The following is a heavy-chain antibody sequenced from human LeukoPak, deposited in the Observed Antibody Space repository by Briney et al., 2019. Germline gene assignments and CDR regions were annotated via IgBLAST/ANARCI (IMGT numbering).Heavy chain of an antibody. V-gene: IGHV3-23*01. D-gene: IGHD6-13*01. CDR2: ISGSGDST. CDR1: GFTFSSYA. CDR3: AKLDGSSWLYYFDY. J-gene: IGHJ4*02. Sequence: PGGSLRLSCATSGFTFSSYAMSWVRQAPGKGLEWVSIISGSGDSTYYADSVKGRFTISRDNSKNALYLQMNSLRAEDTAVYYCAKLDGSSWLYYFDYWGQGTLVTVSS.